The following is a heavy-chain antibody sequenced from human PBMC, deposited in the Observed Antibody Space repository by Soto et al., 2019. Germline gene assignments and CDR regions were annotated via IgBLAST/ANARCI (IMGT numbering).Heavy chain of an antibody. D-gene: IGHD2-8*02. Sequence: SETLSLTCTVSAGSISSYYWSWIRQPPGKGLEWIGYIYYSGSTNYNPSLKSRVTISVDTSKNQFSLKLSSVTAADTAVYYCARAEYGWSNGYWGQGTLVTVSS. CDR3: ARAEYGWSNGY. CDR2: IYYSGST. J-gene: IGHJ4*02. V-gene: IGHV4-59*01. CDR1: AGSISSYY.